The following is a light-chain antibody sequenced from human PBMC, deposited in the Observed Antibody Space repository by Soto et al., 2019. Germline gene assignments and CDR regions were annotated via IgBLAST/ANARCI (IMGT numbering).Light chain of an antibody. CDR3: CLYAGSSTWV. V-gene: IGLV2-23*01. J-gene: IGLJ3*02. CDR2: EGS. CDR1: SSDVGSYNL. Sequence: QSALTQPASVSGSPGQSITISCTGTSSDVGSYNLVSWYQQHPGKAPKLMIYEGSKRPSGFSNRFSGSKSGNTASLTISGLQAEDEAEYYCCLYAGSSTWVFGGGTKLPFL.